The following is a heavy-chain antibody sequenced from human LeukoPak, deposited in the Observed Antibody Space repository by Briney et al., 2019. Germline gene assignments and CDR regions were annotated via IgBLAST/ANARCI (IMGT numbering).Heavy chain of an antibody. J-gene: IGHJ4*02. D-gene: IGHD3-9*01. CDR3: ARVSPYYDILTGYKWAYFDY. CDR2: IKQDGSEK. V-gene: IGHV3-7*01. CDR1: GFTFSSYW. Sequence: GGSLRLSCAASGFTFSSYWMSWVRQAPGKGLEWVANIKQDGSEKYYVDSVKGRFTISRDNAKNSLYLQMNSLRAEDTAVYYCARVSPYYDILTGYKWAYFDYWGQGTLVTVSS.